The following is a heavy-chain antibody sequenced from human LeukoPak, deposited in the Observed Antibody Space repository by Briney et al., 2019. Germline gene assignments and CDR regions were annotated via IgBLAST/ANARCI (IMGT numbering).Heavy chain of an antibody. CDR2: INPNTGVT. D-gene: IGHD2-21*02. CDR1: GYTFTGYY. CDR3: ARSYCGGDCYWTIDY. V-gene: IGHV1-2*02. Sequence: ASVTVSCKASGYTFTGYYMHWVRQAPGQGVTWMGWINPNTGVTNYAQKFQGRVTMTRATSINTAYMELDRLTSDDTAIYYCARSYCGGDCYWTIDYWGQGTLVTVSS. J-gene: IGHJ4*02.